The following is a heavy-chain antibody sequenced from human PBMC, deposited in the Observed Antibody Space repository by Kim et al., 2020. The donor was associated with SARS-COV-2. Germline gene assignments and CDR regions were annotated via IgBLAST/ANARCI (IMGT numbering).Heavy chain of an antibody. CDR2: INPNGGDT. CDR3: ARVASIAPTQASWVSPKTYLDS. Sequence: ASVKVSCKASGDTFFGYYLTWVRQAPGQGLEWMGRINPNGGDTTFAQNFQGRVTMTRDTSISTAYKELSRLRSDDTAFYYCARVASIAPTQASWVSPKTYLDSWGQGTLVTVSS. D-gene: IGHD6-6*01. J-gene: IGHJ4*02. V-gene: IGHV1-2*06. CDR1: GDTFFGYY.